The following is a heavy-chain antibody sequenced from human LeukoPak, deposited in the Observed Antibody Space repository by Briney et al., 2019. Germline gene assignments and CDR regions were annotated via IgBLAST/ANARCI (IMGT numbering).Heavy chain of an antibody. D-gene: IGHD2-15*01. CDR2: IIPISRTV. V-gene: IGHV1-69*01. Sequence: SVKVSCKASGGTFSNYGISWVRQAPGQGLEWMGGIIPISRTVQYAQKFRDRVTLIADESTNTAFMELSSLRSEDTATYYCASLGHCSGGNCYTYYFDAWGQGTLVTVSS. J-gene: IGHJ4*02. CDR1: GGTFSNYG. CDR3: ASLGHCSGGNCYTYYFDA.